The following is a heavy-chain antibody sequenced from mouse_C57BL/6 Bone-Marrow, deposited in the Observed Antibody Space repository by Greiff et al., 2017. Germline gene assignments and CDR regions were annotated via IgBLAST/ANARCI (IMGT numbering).Heavy chain of an antibody. CDR2: INPYNGGT. Sequence: EVQLQQSGAELVKPGASVKMSCKASGYTFTDYYMNWVKQSHGKSLEWIGVINPYNGGTSYNQKFKGKATLTVDKSSSTAYMELNSLTSEDSAVYYCARGTLLSDYWGQGTTLTVSS. CDR3: ARGTLLSDY. CDR1: GYTFTDYY. V-gene: IGHV1-19*01. J-gene: IGHJ2*01. D-gene: IGHD2-10*01.